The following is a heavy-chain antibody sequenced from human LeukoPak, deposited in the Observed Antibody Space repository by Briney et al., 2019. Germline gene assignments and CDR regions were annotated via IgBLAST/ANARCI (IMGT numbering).Heavy chain of an antibody. Sequence: GGSLRLSCAGSGFIVSSTYMSWVRQAPGKGLEWVSVIYGGGSTYYADSVKGRFTISRDNSKNTLYLQMNSLRVEDTAVYYCARKGDSYGSFFYWGQGALVTVSS. V-gene: IGHV3-53*01. CDR1: GFIVSSTY. J-gene: IGHJ4*02. D-gene: IGHD5-18*01. CDR2: IYGGGST. CDR3: ARKGDSYGSFFY.